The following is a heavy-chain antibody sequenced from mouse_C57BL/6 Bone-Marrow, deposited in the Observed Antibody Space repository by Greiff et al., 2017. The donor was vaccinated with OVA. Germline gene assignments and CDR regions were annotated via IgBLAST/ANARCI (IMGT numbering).Heavy chain of an antibody. CDR1: GYAFSSSW. D-gene: IGHD1-1*01. V-gene: IGHV1-82*01. J-gene: IGHJ2*01. Sequence: VQLVESGPELVKPGASVKISCKASGYAFSSSWMNWVKQRPGKGLEWIGRIYPGDGDTNYNGKFKGKATLTADKSSSTAYMQLSSLTSEDSAVYVCARESLTTVVAHFDYWGQGTTLTVSS. CDR2: IYPGDGDT. CDR3: ARESLTTVVAHFDY.